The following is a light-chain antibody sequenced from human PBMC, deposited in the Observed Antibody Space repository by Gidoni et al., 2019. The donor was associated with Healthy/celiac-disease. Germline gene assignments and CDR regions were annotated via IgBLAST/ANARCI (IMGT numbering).Light chain of an antibody. CDR2: DDS. J-gene: IGLJ3*02. CDR1: KIGSKS. V-gene: IGLV3-21*02. CDR3: QVWDSSSDHLWV. Sequence: SYVLTQPPSVSVAPGQTARITCGGKKIGSKSVHWDQQKPGQAPVLVVYDDSDRPSGIPERFSGSNSGNTATLTISRVEAGDEADYYCQVWDSSSDHLWVFGGGTKLTVL.